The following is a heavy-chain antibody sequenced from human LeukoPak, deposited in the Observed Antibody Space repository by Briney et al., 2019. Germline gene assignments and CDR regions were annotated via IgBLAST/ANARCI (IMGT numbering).Heavy chain of an antibody. V-gene: IGHV1-18*01. D-gene: IGHD3-10*01. CDR3: ARDDAPDYYGSGSLWYFDY. J-gene: IGHJ4*02. CDR1: GYTFTSHG. CDR2: ISAYNGNT. Sequence: ASVKVSCKASGYTFTSHGISWVRQAPGQGLEWMGWISAYNGNTNYAQKLQGRVTMTTETSTSTAYMELWSLRSDDTAVYYCARDDAPDYYGSGSLWYFDYWGQGTLVTVSS.